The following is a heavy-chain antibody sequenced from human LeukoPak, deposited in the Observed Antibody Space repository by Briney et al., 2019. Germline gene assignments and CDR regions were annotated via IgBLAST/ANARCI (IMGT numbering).Heavy chain of an antibody. CDR3: ARSGGNYYSI. Sequence: GESLKISCKGSGYRFTSYWIGWVRQMPGKGLEWMGIIYPGDSDTIYCPSFQGQVTISADKSTSTANLQWSSLKASDTAMYYCARSGGNYYSIWGQGTMVTVSS. CDR1: GYRFTSYW. V-gene: IGHV5-51*01. J-gene: IGHJ3*02. D-gene: IGHD1-26*01. CDR2: IYPGDSDT.